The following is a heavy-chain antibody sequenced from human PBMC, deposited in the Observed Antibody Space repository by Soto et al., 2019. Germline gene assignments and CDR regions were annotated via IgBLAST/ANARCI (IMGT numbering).Heavy chain of an antibody. CDR1: GFTFSSYA. D-gene: IGHD6-13*01. J-gene: IGHJ3*02. V-gene: IGHV3-23*01. CDR2: ISGSGGST. CDR3: AKDCSKQQLCYHDAFDI. Sequence: EVQLLESGGGLVQPGGSLRLSCAASGFTFSSYAMSWVRQAPGKGLEWVSAISGSGGSTYYADSVKGRFTISRDNSKNTLYLQMNSLRAEDTAVYYCAKDCSKQQLCYHDAFDIWGQGTMVTVSS.